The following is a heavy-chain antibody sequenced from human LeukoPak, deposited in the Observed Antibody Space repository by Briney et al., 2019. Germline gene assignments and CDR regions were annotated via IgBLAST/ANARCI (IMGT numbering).Heavy chain of an antibody. D-gene: IGHD3-22*01. V-gene: IGHV4-61*08. CDR2: IYYSGST. Sequence: SETLSLTCTVSGGSISSGGYYWSWVRQHPGKGLEWIGYIYYSGSTNYNPSLKSRVTISVDTSKNQFSLKLSSVTAADTAVYYCARVDYYDSSGYYGNWFDPWGQGTLVTVSS. CDR3: ARVDYYDSSGYYGNWFDP. J-gene: IGHJ5*02. CDR1: GGSISSGGYY.